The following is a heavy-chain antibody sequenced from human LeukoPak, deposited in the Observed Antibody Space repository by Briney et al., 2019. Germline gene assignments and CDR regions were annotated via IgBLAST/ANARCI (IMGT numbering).Heavy chain of an antibody. Sequence: GRSLRLSSAASGFNFSNYGMNWVRQAPGKGLEWVAVIWHDGSNEYYADSVKGRFTISRDNSENTLYLQMNSPGAEDTAFYYCARGIAVAGTTGGYCDYWGQGALVTVSS. CDR2: IWHDGSNE. CDR3: ARGIAVAGTTGGYCDY. J-gene: IGHJ4*02. CDR1: GFNFSNYG. V-gene: IGHV3-33*01. D-gene: IGHD6-19*01.